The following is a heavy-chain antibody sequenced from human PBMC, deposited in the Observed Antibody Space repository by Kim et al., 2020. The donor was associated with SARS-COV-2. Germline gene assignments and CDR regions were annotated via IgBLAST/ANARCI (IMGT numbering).Heavy chain of an antibody. CDR3: ARDMNPTVYDY. Sequence: ASVKVSCKASGYTFKSYPIHWVRQAPGQRLEWMGWVNAANDETKYSQKFQGRVTITRDTSANTAYVDLRSLTFEDTAIYYCARDMNPTVYDYWGQGTLVTVSS. V-gene: IGHV1-3*01. J-gene: IGHJ4*02. CDR1: GYTFKSYP. CDR2: VNAANDET. D-gene: IGHD4-4*01.